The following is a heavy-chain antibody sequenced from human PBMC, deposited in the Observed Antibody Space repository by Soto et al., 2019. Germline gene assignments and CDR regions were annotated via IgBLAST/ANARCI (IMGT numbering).Heavy chain of an antibody. CDR3: ARETIARILVLEWYNIDAFDI. Sequence: SQTLSLTCAISGDSVSSNSAAWNWIRQSPSRGLEWLGRTYYRSKWYNDCAVSVKSRITINPDTSKNQFSLQLNSVTPEDTAVYYCARETIARILVLEWYNIDAFDIWGQGTMVTVSS. D-gene: IGHD3-3*01. CDR1: GDSVSSNSAA. V-gene: IGHV6-1*01. J-gene: IGHJ3*02. CDR2: TYYRSKWYN.